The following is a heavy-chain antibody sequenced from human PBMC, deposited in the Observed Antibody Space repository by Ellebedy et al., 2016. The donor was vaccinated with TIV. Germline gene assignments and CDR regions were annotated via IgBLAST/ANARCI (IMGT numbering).Heavy chain of an antibody. Sequence: GESLKISCSASGFPFSSFAMHWIRQGPGKRPEYFSAFNGNGGSAFYADSVKGRFTVSRDNSKNTMFLQMSSLRAEDTALYYCAVVAGSWYFALWGRGTLVTVSS. CDR2: FNGNGGSA. CDR3: AVVAGSWYFAL. D-gene: IGHD6-19*01. CDR1: GFPFSSFA. V-gene: IGHV3-64D*09. J-gene: IGHJ2*01.